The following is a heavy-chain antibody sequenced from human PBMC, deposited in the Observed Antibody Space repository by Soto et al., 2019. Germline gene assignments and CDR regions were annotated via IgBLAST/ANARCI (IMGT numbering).Heavy chain of an antibody. CDR2: INPTTGLT. Sequence: QVQLVQSGAEVKKPGASVKVSCMASGYAFSNNFMHWVRQAPAQGLEWMGVINPTTGLTSNAQKFQGRITMTSDTSSSTAYMELSSLRSEDTAVYYCARALRNGYFYGMDIRGQGTTVTVSS. J-gene: IGHJ6*02. CDR3: ARALRNGYFYGMDI. V-gene: IGHV1-46*01. CDR1: GYAFSNNF. D-gene: IGHD2-8*01.